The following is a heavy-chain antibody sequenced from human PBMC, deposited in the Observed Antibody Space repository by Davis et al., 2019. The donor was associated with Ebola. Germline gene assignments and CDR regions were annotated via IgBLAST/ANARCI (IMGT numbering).Heavy chain of an antibody. CDR3: AKDLRLTHAFDI. CDR1: GFTFSTYA. J-gene: IGHJ3*02. CDR2: ISYDGTNK. D-gene: IGHD1-14*01. V-gene: IGHV3-30*04. Sequence: GESLKISCAGSGFTFSTYAIHWVRQAPGKGLEWVAAISYDGTNKYYAHSVKGRFTISRDNSKNTLYLQMNSLRAEDTAVYYCAKDLRLTHAFDIWGQGTMVTVSS.